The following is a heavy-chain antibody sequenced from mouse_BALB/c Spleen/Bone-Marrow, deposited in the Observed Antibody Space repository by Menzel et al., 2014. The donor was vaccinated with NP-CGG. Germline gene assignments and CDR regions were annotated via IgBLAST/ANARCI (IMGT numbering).Heavy chain of an antibody. CDR1: GYSFTGYY. CDR2: INPYNGAT. D-gene: IGHD2-1*01. V-gene: IGHV1-34*02. Sequence: VQLQQPGPELVKPGASVKISCKASGYSFTGYYMDWVKQSHVKSLEWIERINPYNGATSHNQNFKDKASLTVDKSSSTAYVELHSLTSEDSAVYYCASYGNYGWGQGTTLTVSS. CDR3: ASYGNYG. J-gene: IGHJ2*01.